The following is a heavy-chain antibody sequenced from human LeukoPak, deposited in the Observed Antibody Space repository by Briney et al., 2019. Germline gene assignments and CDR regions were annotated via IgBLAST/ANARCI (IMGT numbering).Heavy chain of an antibody. CDR1: GFTFSSYA. V-gene: IGHV3-33*06. Sequence: GGSLRLSCAASGFTFSSYAMNWVRQAPGKGLEWVAVIWYDGSNKYYADSVKGRFTISRDNSKNTLYLQMNSLRVEDTAVYYCAKGLGHDYWGQGTLVTVSS. CDR2: IWYDGSNK. CDR3: AKGLGHDY. J-gene: IGHJ4*02.